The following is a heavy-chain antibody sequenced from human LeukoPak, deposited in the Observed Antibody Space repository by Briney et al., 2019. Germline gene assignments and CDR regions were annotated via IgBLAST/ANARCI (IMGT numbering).Heavy chain of an antibody. V-gene: IGHV6-1*01. J-gene: IGHJ6*02. D-gene: IGHD4-17*01. CDR1: GDSVSSNSAA. CDR2: TYYRSKWYN. CDR3: ARETYGTLPYYYYYGMDV. Sequence: SQTLSLTCAISGDSVSSNSAAWNWIRQSPSRGLEWLGRTYYRSKWYNDYAVSVKSRITINPDTSKNQFPLQLNSVTPEDTAVYYCARETYGTLPYYYYYGMDVWGQGTTVTVSS.